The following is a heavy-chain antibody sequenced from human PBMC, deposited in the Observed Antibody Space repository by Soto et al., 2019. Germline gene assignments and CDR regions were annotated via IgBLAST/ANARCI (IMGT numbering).Heavy chain of an antibody. J-gene: IGHJ4*02. CDR2: ISAYNGNT. V-gene: IGHV1-18*01. D-gene: IGHD6-19*01. CDR3: ARESSGWLLGTFDY. CDR1: GYTFTSYG. Sequence: ASVKVSCKASGYTFTSYGISWVRQAPGQGLEGMGGISAYNGNTNYAQKLQGRVTMTTDTSTRTAYMELRSLRSDDTAVYYCARESSGWLLGTFDYWGQGTLVTVSS.